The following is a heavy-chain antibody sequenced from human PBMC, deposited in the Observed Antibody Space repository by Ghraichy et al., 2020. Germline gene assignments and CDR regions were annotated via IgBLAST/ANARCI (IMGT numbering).Heavy chain of an antibody. CDR2: ISSSSSTI. Sequence: ESLNISCAASGFTFSSYSMNWVRQAPGKGLEWVSYISSSSSTIYYADSVKGRFTISRDNAKNSLYLQMNSLRAEDTAVYYCARGPYYYDSSGYYPDAFDIWGQGTMVTVSS. CDR1: GFTFSSYS. CDR3: ARGPYYYDSSGYYPDAFDI. J-gene: IGHJ3*02. D-gene: IGHD3-22*01. V-gene: IGHV3-48*01.